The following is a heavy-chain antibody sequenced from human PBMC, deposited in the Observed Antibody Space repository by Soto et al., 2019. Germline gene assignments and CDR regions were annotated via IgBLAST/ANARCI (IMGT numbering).Heavy chain of an antibody. J-gene: IGHJ4*02. D-gene: IGHD3-16*01. CDR3: ARALFGGSPFDY. CDR2: IYYSGST. CDR1: GGSISSGDYY. V-gene: IGHV4-30-4*01. Sequence: KTSETLSLTCTVSGGSISSGDYYWSWIRQPPGKGLEWIGYIYYSGSTYYNPSLKSRVTISVDTSKNQFSLKLSSVTAADTAVYYCARALFGGSPFDYWGQGTLVTVSS.